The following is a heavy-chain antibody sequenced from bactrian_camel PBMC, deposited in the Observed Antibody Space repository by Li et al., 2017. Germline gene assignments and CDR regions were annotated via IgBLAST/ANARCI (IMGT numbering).Heavy chain of an antibody. CDR3: AALNSTYGGRFGWCKDF. J-gene: IGHJ4*01. V-gene: IGHV3S1*01. CDR2: RKDGTP. D-gene: IGHD6*01. CDR1: GFTFSSYW. Sequence: HVQLVESGGGLVQPGGSPRLSCAASGFTFSSYWMYWVRQAKGKEEKLVSVRKDGTPVYEDTVKGRFTLSHDRSKNTMYLQMDNLKTEDTGVYYCAALNSTYGGRFGWCKDFRGQGTQVTVS.